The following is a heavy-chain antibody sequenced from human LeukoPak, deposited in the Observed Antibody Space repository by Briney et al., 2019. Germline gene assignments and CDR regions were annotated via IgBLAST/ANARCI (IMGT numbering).Heavy chain of an antibody. J-gene: IGHJ3*02. CDR2: IYYSGST. D-gene: IGHD3-10*01. CDR1: GYSISSSNW. V-gene: IGHV4-28*01. Sequence: SDTLSLTCVVSGYSISSSNWWGWIRQPPGKGLEWIAYIYYSGSTSYNPSLRSRVTMSVDTSKNQFSLNLSSVTAVDTAVYYCARFGGAYYYGSGSYNAFDIWGQGTMVTVSS. CDR3: ARFGGAYYYGSGSYNAFDI.